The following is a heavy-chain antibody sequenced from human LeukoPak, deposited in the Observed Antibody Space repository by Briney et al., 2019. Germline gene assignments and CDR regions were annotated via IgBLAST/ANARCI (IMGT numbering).Heavy chain of an antibody. D-gene: IGHD5-18*01. CDR2: IYPRDSDT. V-gene: IGHV5-51*01. Sequence: PGESLKISCKGSGYGFNSYWIGWVRQMPGKGLEWMGIIYPRDSDTRYSPSFQGQVTISADRSIGTAYLQWSSLKASDTAMYYCARGSDRGYNYGFDYWGQGTLATVSS. CDR3: ARGSDRGYNYGFDY. CDR1: GYGFNSYW. J-gene: IGHJ4*02.